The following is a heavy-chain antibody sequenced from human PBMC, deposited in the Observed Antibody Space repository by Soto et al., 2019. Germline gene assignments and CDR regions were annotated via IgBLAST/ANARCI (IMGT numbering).Heavy chain of an antibody. Sequence: QVQLVQSGAEVKKPGASVKVSCKASGYTFTSYGISWVRQAPGQGLEWMGWISAYNGNTNYAQKLQGRVTMTTDTSTSTAYMELRSLRSDDTAVYYCARALGKYYVFWSGYSTQFDYWGQATLVTVSS. J-gene: IGHJ4*02. D-gene: IGHD3-3*01. CDR2: ISAYNGNT. V-gene: IGHV1-18*01. CDR3: ARALGKYYVFWSGYSTQFDY. CDR1: GYTFTSYG.